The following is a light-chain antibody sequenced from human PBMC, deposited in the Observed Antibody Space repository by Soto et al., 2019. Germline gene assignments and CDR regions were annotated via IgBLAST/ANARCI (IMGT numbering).Light chain of an antibody. CDR2: DAS. Sequence: EIVMTQSPGTLSLSPGDTATLSCRASQTVSRNLACYQQKPGQPPRLLIYDASTRATGIPARFSGSGSGTEFILTISSLQSEDFAVYYCQHYNNWHITFGQGTRLEIK. CDR1: QTVSRN. V-gene: IGKV3-15*01. J-gene: IGKJ5*01. CDR3: QHYNNWHIT.